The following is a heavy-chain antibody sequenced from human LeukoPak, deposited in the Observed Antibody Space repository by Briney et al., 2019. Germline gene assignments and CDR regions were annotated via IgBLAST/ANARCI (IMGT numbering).Heavy chain of an antibody. CDR1: GGSISSSSYY. CDR2: IYYSWST. V-gene: IGHV4-39*01. J-gene: IGHJ5*02. CDR3: ARHGYTMVRGPNWFDP. Sequence: SETLSLTCTVSGGSISSSSYYWGWIRQPPGKGLEWIGSIYYSWSTYYNPSLKSRVTISVDTSKNQFSLKLSSVTAADTAVYYCARHGYTMVRGPNWFDPWGQGTLVTVSS. D-gene: IGHD3-10*01.